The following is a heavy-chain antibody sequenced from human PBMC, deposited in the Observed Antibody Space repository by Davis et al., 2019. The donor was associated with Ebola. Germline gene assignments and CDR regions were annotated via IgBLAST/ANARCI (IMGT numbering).Heavy chain of an antibody. D-gene: IGHD3-10*01. CDR3: ATDRGRITMVRGALDY. CDR1: GYTLTELS. V-gene: IGHV1-24*01. Sequence: ASVKVSCKVSGYTLTELSMHWVRQAPGKGLEWMGGFDPEDGETIYAQKFQGRVTMTEDTSTDTAYMELSSLRSEDTAVYYCATDRGRITMVRGALDYWGQGTLVTVSS. J-gene: IGHJ4*02. CDR2: FDPEDGET.